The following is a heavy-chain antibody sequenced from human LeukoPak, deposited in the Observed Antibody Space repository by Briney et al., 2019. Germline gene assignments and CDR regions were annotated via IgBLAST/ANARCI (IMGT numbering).Heavy chain of an antibody. V-gene: IGHV4-59*08. CDR1: GGSISNYY. D-gene: IGHD3-10*01. CDR2: IYYSGAT. CDR3: ARFGITVVRGGKYYFDY. J-gene: IGHJ4*02. Sequence: SETLSLTCTVPGGSISNYYWSWIRQPPGKGLEWIGHIYYSGATKYNPSLKSRITISVDTSKNQFPLMLSSVTAADTAVYYCARFGITVVRGGKYYFDYWGQGTLVTVSS.